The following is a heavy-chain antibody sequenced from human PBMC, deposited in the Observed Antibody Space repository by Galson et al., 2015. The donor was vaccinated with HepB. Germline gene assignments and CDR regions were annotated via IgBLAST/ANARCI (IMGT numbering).Heavy chain of an antibody. D-gene: IGHD3-9*01. CDR1: GYTLTELS. CDR3: ATTKLYDILTGYPLDWFDP. J-gene: IGHJ5*02. V-gene: IGHV1-24*01. Sequence: SVKVSCTVSGYTLTELSMHWVRQAPGKGLEWMGGFDPEDGETIYAQKFQGRVTMTEDTPTDTAYMELSSLRSEDTAVYYCATTKLYDILTGYPLDWFDPWGQGTLVTVSS. CDR2: FDPEDGET.